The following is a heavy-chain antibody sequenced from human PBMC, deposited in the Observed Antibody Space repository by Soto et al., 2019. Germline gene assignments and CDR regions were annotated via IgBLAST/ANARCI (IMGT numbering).Heavy chain of an antibody. CDR2: ISGRGTTT. J-gene: IGHJ6*02. CDR3: ARLGYCSSATCKYYFYYYGMDV. V-gene: IGHV3-48*02. D-gene: IGHD2-2*01. CDR1: GFSFGSYI. Sequence: GGSLRLSCEASGFSFGSYIMNWVRQAPGKGLEWVSFISGRGTTTYYADSVRGRFTVSRDNAKNSLSLEVNSLRDEDTAVYYCARLGYCSSATCKYYFYYYGMDVWGQGTLVTVSS.